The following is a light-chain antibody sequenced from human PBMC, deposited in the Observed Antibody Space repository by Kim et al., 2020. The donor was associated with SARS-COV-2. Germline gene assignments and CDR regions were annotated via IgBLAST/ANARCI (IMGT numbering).Light chain of an antibody. J-gene: IGKJ4*01. Sequence: LSPGESATLSCRASQSVTTYLAWYQQKPGQAPRLLIYDASNRATGIPARFSGSGSGTDFTLTISSLEPEDFAVYFCQQRSNWPLTFGGGTKVDIK. V-gene: IGKV3-11*01. CDR2: DAS. CDR1: QSVTTY. CDR3: QQRSNWPLT.